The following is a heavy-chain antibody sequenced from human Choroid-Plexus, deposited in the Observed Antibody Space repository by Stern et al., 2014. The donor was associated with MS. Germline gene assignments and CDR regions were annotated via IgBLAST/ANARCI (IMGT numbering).Heavy chain of an antibody. CDR2: INPNTGGT. Sequence: VQLVQSGAEVKKPGASVKVSCKTSGYIFTGYYIHWVRQAPGQGLEWMAWINPNTGGTKYAKKFQGRVTRSRDTSISAAYVELSSLTSDDTALYYCARDQRGITIFGVFTDSYYLGMDVWGQGTTVTVPS. V-gene: IGHV1-2*02. J-gene: IGHJ6*02. CDR3: ARDQRGITIFGVFTDSYYLGMDV. D-gene: IGHD3-3*01. CDR1: GYIFTGYY.